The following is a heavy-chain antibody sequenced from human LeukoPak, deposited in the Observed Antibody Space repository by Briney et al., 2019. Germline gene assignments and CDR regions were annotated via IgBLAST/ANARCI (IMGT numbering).Heavy chain of an antibody. V-gene: IGHV4-61*02. J-gene: IGHJ3*02. CDR2: IYTSGST. Sequence: PSETLSLTCTVSGGSISSGSYYWSWIRQPAGKGLEWIGRIYTSGSTNYNPSLKSRVTISVDTSKNQFSLKLSSVTAADTAVYYCARDLLRGQNDAFDIWGQGTMVTVSS. CDR3: ARDLLRGQNDAFDI. CDR1: GGSISSGSYY.